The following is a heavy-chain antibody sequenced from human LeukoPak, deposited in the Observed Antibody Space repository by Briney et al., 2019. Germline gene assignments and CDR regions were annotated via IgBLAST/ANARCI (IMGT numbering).Heavy chain of an antibody. CDR2: INANSGGT. D-gene: IGHD3-10*01. J-gene: IGHJ6*02. CDR3: ARDYSTMVRGVMKNYYYYYGMNV. Sequence: ASVKVSCKASGDTFTGYYMHWVRQAPGQGLEWMGWINANSGGTNYAQKFQARVTMTRDTSISTAYMELSRLRSDDTAVYFCARDYSTMVRGVMKNYYYYYGMNVWGQGTTVTVSS. CDR1: GDTFTGYY. V-gene: IGHV1-2*02.